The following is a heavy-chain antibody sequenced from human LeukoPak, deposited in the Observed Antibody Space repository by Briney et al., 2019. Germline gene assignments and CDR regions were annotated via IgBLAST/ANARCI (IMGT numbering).Heavy chain of an antibody. CDR1: GYTFTTYG. V-gene: IGHV1-18*01. Sequence: GASVKVSCKASGYTFTTYGIIWVRQAPGQGLEWMGWISTYSGNTNYAQKFQDRVTMTTDTSTSTAYMELRSLRSDDTAVYYCARERSDFYYFDYWGQGTLVTVSS. J-gene: IGHJ4*02. CDR3: ARERSDFYYFDY. CDR2: ISTYSGNT. D-gene: IGHD2/OR15-2a*01.